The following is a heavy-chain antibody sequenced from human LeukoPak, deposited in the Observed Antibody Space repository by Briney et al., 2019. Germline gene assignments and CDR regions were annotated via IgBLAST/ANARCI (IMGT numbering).Heavy chain of an antibody. CDR1: GFTFSSYA. V-gene: IGHV3-30-3*01. J-gene: IGHJ3*02. CDR2: ISYDGSNK. D-gene: IGHD1-26*01. CDR3: AREGGEWELLHDAFDI. Sequence: GRSLRLSCAASGFTFSSYAMHWVRQAPGKGLEWVAVISYDGSNKYYADSVKGRFTISRDNPKNTLYLQMNSLRAEDTAVYYCAREGGEWELLHDAFDIWGQGTMVTVSS.